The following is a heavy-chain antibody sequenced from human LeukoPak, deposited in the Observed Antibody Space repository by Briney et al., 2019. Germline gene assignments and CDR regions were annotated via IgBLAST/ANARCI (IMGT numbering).Heavy chain of an antibody. J-gene: IGHJ3*02. V-gene: IGHV4-4*07. CDR1: GDSIRSYY. CDR3: ARTHTWFGEFDAFDI. Sequence: SGTLSLTCTVSGDSIRSYYWDWIRQPAGKGVEGMGHISASGGTNYNPSLKSRVSMSVDTFKNQYSLKLRSVTAADTAVDYFARTHTWFGEFDAFDIWGQGTMVAVSS. D-gene: IGHD3-10*01. CDR2: ISASGGT.